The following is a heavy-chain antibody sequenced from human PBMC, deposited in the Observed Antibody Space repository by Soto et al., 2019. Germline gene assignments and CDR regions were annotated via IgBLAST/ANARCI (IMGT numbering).Heavy chain of an antibody. CDR2: IYYSGST. D-gene: IGHD3-22*01. V-gene: IGHV4-39*01. J-gene: IGHJ5*02. Sequence: TSETLSLTCTVSGGSISSSSYYWGWIRQPPGKGLEWIGSIYYSGSTYYNPSLKSRVTISVDTSKNQFSLKLSSVTAADTAVYYCARHTILRVVITETNWFDPWGQGTLVTVSS. CDR3: ARHTILRVVITETNWFDP. CDR1: GGSISSSSYY.